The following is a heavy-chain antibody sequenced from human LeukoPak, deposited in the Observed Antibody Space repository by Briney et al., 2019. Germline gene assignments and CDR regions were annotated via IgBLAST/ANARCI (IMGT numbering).Heavy chain of an antibody. D-gene: IGHD1-26*01. Sequence: SVKVSCKASGGTFSSYAISWVRQAPGQGLEWMVRIIPIFGTANYAQKFQGRVTITTDESTSTAYMELSSLRSEDTAVYYCARDRIVGATTGYYYYMDVWGKGTTVTVSS. CDR2: IIPIFGTA. J-gene: IGHJ6*03. CDR3: ARDRIVGATTGYYYYMDV. CDR1: GGTFSSYA. V-gene: IGHV1-69*05.